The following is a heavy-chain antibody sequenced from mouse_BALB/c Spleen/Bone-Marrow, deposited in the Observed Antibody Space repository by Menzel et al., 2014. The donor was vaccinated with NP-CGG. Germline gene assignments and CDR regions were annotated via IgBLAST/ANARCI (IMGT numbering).Heavy chain of an antibody. V-gene: IGHV1-85*01. Sequence: VQLVESGAELVKPGASVKLSCKASGYTFTSYDINWVRQRPEQGLEWIGWIFPGDGSTKYNEKFKGKATLTTDKSSSTAYMQLSRLTSEDSAVYFCARRVYYDYDGGAWFAYWGQGTLVPVSA. D-gene: IGHD2-4*01. CDR1: GYTFTSYD. CDR3: ARRVYYDYDGGAWFAY. J-gene: IGHJ3*01. CDR2: IFPGDGST.